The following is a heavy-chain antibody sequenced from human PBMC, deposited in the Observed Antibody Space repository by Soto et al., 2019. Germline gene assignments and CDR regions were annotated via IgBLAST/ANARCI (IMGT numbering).Heavy chain of an antibody. Sequence: SETLSLTCTVSGGSISSSSYYWGWIRQPPGKGLEWIGSIYYSGSTYYNPSLKSRVTISVDTSKNQFSLKLSSVTAADTAVYYCARGLAAAIGWFDPWGQGTLVTVSS. D-gene: IGHD2-2*01. CDR2: IYYSGST. V-gene: IGHV4-39*01. J-gene: IGHJ5*02. CDR1: GGSISSSSYY. CDR3: ARGLAAAIGWFDP.